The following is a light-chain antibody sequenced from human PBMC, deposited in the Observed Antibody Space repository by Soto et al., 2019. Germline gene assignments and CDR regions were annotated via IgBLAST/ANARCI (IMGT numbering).Light chain of an antibody. CDR1: SSDVGGYNY. Sequence: QSALTQPASVSGSPGQSNTISCTGSSSDVGGYNYVSWYQQHPGKAPKLMIYDVSNRPSGVSNRFSGSKSGNTASLTITGLQAEDEADYYCSSYTSSSTLYVFGTGTKLTVL. CDR2: DVS. V-gene: IGLV2-14*01. J-gene: IGLJ1*01. CDR3: SSYTSSSTLYV.